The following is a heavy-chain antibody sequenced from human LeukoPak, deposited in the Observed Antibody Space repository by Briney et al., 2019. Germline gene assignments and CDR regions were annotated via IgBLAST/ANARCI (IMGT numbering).Heavy chain of an antibody. J-gene: IGHJ6*03. CDR2: IYYSGST. CDR1: GGSISTYY. V-gene: IGHV4-59*01. Sequence: SETLSLTCTVSGGSISTYYWGWIRQPPGKGLGWIGYIYYSGSTNYNPSLKSRVAISVDTSKNQFSLKLSSVTAADTAVYYCARGKENYYYYMDVWGKGTTVTVSS. CDR3: ARGKENYYYYMDV.